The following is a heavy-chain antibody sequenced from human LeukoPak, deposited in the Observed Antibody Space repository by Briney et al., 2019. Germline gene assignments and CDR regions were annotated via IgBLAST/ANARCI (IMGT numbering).Heavy chain of an antibody. CDR3: AKTSAGIRGGYFDY. CDR1: GFTFSSYA. CDR2: INDSGGNT. Sequence: PGGSLRLSCAASGFTFSSYAMSWVRQAPGKGLEWVSPINDSGGNTYYADSVKGRFTISRDNSKNTLFLQMSSLRAEDTAVYYCAKTSAGIRGGYFDYWGQGTLVTVSS. D-gene: IGHD3-10*01. V-gene: IGHV3-23*01. J-gene: IGHJ4*02.